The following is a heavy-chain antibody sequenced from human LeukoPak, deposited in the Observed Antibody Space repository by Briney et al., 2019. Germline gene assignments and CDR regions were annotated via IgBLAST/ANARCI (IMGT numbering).Heavy chain of an antibody. CDR3: ARRVQNYFDY. V-gene: IGHV4-59*08. D-gene: IGHD3-10*01. Sequence: SETLSLTCTVSGGSISSYYWSWIRQPPGKGLEWIGYIYYSGGTNYNPSLKSRVTISVDTSKNQFSLKLSSVTAADTAVYYCARRVQNYFDYWGQGTLVTVSS. J-gene: IGHJ4*02. CDR1: GGSISSYY. CDR2: IYYSGGT.